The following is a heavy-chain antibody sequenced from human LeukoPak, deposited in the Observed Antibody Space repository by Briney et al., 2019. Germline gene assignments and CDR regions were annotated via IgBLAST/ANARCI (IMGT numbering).Heavy chain of an antibody. D-gene: IGHD4-17*01. V-gene: IGHV4-28*03. CDR1: GYSISSSNW. CDR3: ARVGVDGDYVLAY. Sequence: PSDTLSLTCAASGYSISSSNWWGWIRQPPGKGLEWIGYIYYSGSTYYNPSLKSRVTMSVDTSKNQFSLKLSSVTAVDTAVYYCARVGVDGDYVLAYWGQGTLVTVSS. CDR2: IYYSGST. J-gene: IGHJ4*02.